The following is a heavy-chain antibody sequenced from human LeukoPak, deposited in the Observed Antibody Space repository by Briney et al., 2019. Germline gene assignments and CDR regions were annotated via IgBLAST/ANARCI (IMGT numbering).Heavy chain of an antibody. J-gene: IGHJ4*02. D-gene: IGHD6-19*01. V-gene: IGHV3-53*01. CDR2: IYSGGST. CDR3: AKDQSRYSSGWYEDY. Sequence: GGSLRLSCAASGFTVSSNYMSWVRQAPGKGLEWVSVIYSGGSTYYADSVKGRFTISRDNSKNTLYLQMNSLRAEDTAVYYCAKDQSRYSSGWYEDYWGQGTLVTVSS. CDR1: GFTVSSNY.